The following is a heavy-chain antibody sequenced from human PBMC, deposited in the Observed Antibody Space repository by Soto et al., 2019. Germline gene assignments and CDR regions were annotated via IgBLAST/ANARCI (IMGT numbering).Heavy chain of an antibody. V-gene: IGHV3-66*01. CDR1: GFTVSSNY. CDR2: IYSGGST. D-gene: IGHD3-22*01. Sequence: GGALRLSCAASGFTVSSNYMSWVRQAPGKGLEWVSVIYSGGSTYYADSVKGRFTISRDNSKNTLYLQMNSLRAEDTAVYYCARGFNYYDSSGSVSGMDVWGQGTTVTVSS. J-gene: IGHJ6*02. CDR3: ARGFNYYDSSGSVSGMDV.